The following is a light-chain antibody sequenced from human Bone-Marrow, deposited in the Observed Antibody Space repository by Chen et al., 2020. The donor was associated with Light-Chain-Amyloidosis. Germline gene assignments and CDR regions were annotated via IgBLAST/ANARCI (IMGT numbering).Light chain of an antibody. Sequence: SYELTQPPSVSVYPGQTARITCSGDALPKKYDDWYQQKSGQAPVLVIYDDNKRPAGIPERCSGSSSVTMATLIISGDQVGDEADYYCTAKQSRGNHTVFGGRTKLPVL. CDR2: DDN. CDR3: TAKQSRGNHTV. J-gene: IGLJ2*01. CDR1: ALPKKY. V-gene: IGLV3-10*01.